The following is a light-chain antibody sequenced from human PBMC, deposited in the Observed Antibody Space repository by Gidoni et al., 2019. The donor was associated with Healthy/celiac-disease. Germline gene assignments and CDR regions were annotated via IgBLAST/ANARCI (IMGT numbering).Light chain of an antibody. CDR1: QSVSSSY. CDR2: GAS. V-gene: IGKV3-20*01. CDR3: QQYGSSPWT. J-gene: IGKJ1*01. Sequence: EIVLTQSPGTLSLSPGERATPSCRASQSVSSSYLAWYQQKPGQAPRLLIYGASSRATCIPDRFSGSGSGTDFTLTISRLEPEDFAVYYCQQYGSSPWTFGQGTKVEIK.